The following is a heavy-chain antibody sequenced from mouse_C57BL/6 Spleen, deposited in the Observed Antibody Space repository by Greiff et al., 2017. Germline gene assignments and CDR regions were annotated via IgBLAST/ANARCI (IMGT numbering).Heavy chain of an antibody. D-gene: IGHD2-3*01. CDR1: GFNINDYS. CDR3: ARSGDGYYV. J-gene: IGHJ2*01. CDR2: IDPEDGET. Sequence: EVHVKQSGAELVKPGASVKLSCTASGFNINDYSMHWVKQRTEQGLEWVGRIDPEDGETKYAPKFQGKSTITADTSSNTPYLQLSSLTSEDTAVYYCARSGDGYYVWGQGTTLTVSA. V-gene: IGHV14-2*01.